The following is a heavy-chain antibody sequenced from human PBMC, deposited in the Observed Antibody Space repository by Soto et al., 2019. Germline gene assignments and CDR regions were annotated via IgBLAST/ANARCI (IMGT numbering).Heavy chain of an antibody. D-gene: IGHD6-6*01. CDR2: ISAYNGNK. CDR1: GYMFTTYG. Sequence: QVQLVQSGGEVKKPGASVEVSCRTSGYMFTTYGMSWVRQAPGQGLEWMAWISAYNGNKKYAQKFQGRVTMPTDTSTTPVSMELPHLTSDDTGTYFLPRTGGGMAARPLEYWGQGTLVTVSS. V-gene: IGHV1-18*04. J-gene: IGHJ4*02. CDR3: PRTGGGMAARPLEY.